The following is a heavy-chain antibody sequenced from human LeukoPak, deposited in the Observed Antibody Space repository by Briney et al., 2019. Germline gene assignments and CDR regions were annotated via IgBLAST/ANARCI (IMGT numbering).Heavy chain of an antibody. D-gene: IGHD1-26*01. V-gene: IGHV3-74*01. Sequence: GGSLRLSCVASGFTFSSHWMDWVRQAPGKGLMWVSRINRDGSRIHYGHSAKGRCTIARDNAKNTLYLQMTSLRGDDTAIYFCARDVLGRRTKFDSWGDGSLVTVSS. CDR1: GFTFSSHW. CDR3: ARDVLGRRTKFDS. J-gene: IGHJ4*01. CDR2: INRDGSRI.